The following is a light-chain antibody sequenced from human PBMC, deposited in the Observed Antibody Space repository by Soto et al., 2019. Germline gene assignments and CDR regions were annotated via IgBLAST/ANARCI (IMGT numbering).Light chain of an antibody. V-gene: IGKV1-5*03. Sequence: DIQMTQSPSTLSASVGDRVTITCRASQSVSNWLAWYQQKPGKAPNLLIYKASSLQSGVPSRFSGSGSGTDFTLTISSLQPEDFATYYCQQSYSTPLTFGGGTKVDIK. J-gene: IGKJ4*01. CDR1: QSVSNW. CDR3: QQSYSTPLT. CDR2: KAS.